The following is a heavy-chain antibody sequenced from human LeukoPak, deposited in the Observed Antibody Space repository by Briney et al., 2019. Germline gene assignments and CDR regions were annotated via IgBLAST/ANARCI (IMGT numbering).Heavy chain of an antibody. CDR3: KPGTVQAFAI. J-gene: IGHJ3*02. CDR2: ISSSSSTI. CDR1: GFTFSSYS. Sequence: PGGSLRLSCTASGFTFSSYSMNWVRQAPGKGLEWVSYISSSSSTIYYADSVKGRFTISRDNAKNSLYLQMNSLRAEDTAVYYCKPGTVQAFAIWGQGTMVTASS. V-gene: IGHV3-48*01. D-gene: IGHD1-1*01.